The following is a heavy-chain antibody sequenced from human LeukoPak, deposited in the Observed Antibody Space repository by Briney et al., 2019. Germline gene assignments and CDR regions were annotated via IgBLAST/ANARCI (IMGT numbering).Heavy chain of an antibody. CDR2: IYYSGST. J-gene: IGHJ4*02. Sequence: PSQTLSLTCTVSGGSISSGGYYWSWVRQHPGKGLEWIGYIYYSGSTYYNPSLKSRVTISVDTSKNQFSLKLSSVTAADTAVYYCARVEYYDFWSGTGAPEYYFDYWGQGTLVTVSS. CDR1: GGSISSGGYY. D-gene: IGHD3-3*01. V-gene: IGHV4-31*03. CDR3: ARVEYYDFWSGTGAPEYYFDY.